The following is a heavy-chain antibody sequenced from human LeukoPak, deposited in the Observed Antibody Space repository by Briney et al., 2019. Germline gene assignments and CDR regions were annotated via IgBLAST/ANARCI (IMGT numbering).Heavy chain of an antibody. CDR2: FSSSGSTI. CDR1: GFTFSDYY. D-gene: IGHD2-21*02. V-gene: IGHV3-11*01. CDR3: ARALVVVTAPFDY. Sequence: QPGGSLRLSCAASGFTFSDYYMSWIRQAPGKGLEWVSYFSSSGSTIYYADSVKGRFTISRDNAKNSLYLQMNSLRAEDTAVYYCARALVVVTAPFDYWGQGTLVTVSS. J-gene: IGHJ4*02.